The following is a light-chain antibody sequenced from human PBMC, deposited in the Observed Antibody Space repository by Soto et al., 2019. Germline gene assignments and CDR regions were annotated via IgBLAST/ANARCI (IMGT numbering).Light chain of an antibody. Sequence: EIVLTQSPGTLSLSPGEGATLSCRASQSVSSSYLAWYQQKPGQAPRLLIYGASNRATGVPDRFSGSGSATDFTLTISRLEPEDFAVYYCQQYGSSPFTFGPGTKVNIK. CDR3: QQYGSSPFT. J-gene: IGKJ3*01. CDR2: GAS. CDR1: QSVSSSY. V-gene: IGKV3-20*01.